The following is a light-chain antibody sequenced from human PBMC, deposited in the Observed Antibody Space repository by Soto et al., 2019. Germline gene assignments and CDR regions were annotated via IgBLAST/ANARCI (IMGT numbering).Light chain of an antibody. Sequence: DIVLTQSPGTLSLSPGERATLSCRASQSVSSSYLAWYQQKPGQAPRLLIYGALSRATGIPDRFSGSGSGTDFTLTISRLEHEDVAVYYCQQYGSSPLTFGGGTKVEIK. V-gene: IGKV3-20*01. CDR2: GAL. J-gene: IGKJ4*01. CDR3: QQYGSSPLT. CDR1: QSVSSSY.